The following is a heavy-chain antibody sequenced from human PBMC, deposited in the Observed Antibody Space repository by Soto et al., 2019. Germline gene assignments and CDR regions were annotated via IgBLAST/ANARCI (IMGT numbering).Heavy chain of an antibody. D-gene: IGHD3-9*01. CDR2: IYYSGST. CDR1: WGLIIGFC. CDR3: ARHLGSRGILTGYHYGMDV. J-gene: IGHJ6*02. V-gene: IGHV4-59*08. Sequence: PFENLALPMTFFWGLIIGFCWSWIPQTPEKGLKRIGCIYYSGSTNYNPSLKGRVTISVDTSKNQFSLKLSSVTAADTAVYYCARHLGSRGILTGYHYGMDVWGQGTTVTVSS.